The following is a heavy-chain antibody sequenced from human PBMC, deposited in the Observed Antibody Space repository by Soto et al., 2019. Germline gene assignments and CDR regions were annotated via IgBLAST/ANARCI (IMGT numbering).Heavy chain of an antibody. V-gene: IGHV1-69*02. Sequence: SVKVSCKASGGTFSSYTISWVRQAPGQGLEWMGRIIPILGIANYAQKFQGRVTITADKSTSTAYMELSSLRSEDTAVYYCARPLFGTGYFQHWGQGTLVTVSS. CDR3: ARPLFGTGYFQH. D-gene: IGHD3-10*02. J-gene: IGHJ1*01. CDR1: GGTFSSYT. CDR2: IIPILGIA.